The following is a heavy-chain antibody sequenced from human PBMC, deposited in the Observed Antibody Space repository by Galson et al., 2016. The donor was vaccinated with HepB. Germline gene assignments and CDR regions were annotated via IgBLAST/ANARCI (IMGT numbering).Heavy chain of an antibody. CDR2: TYYRSTWSN. Sequence: CAISGDSVSSNTAAWNWIRQTPSRGLGWLGRTYYRSTWSNDYAVSVKSRITINRDTSKNQFSLQLTSVTPEDTAVYYCARGVLGPAGNWFAPWGQGIPVTVSS. CDR3: ARGVLGPAGNWFAP. J-gene: IGHJ5*02. V-gene: IGHV6-1*01. CDR1: GDSVSSNTAA. D-gene: IGHD2/OR15-2a*01.